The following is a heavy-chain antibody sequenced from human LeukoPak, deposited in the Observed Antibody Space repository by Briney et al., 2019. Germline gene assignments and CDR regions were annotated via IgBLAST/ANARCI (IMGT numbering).Heavy chain of an antibody. CDR1: GYTFTGYY. D-gene: IGHD2-2*01. V-gene: IGHV1-2*02. Sequence: ASVKVSCKASGYTFTGYYMHWVRQAPGQGLEWMGWINPNSDGTNYAQKFQGRVTMTRDTSISTAYMELSRLRSDDTAVYYCARVRYCSSTSCSTAYYYYGMDVWGQGTTVTVSS. CDR3: ARVRYCSSTSCSTAYYYYGMDV. CDR2: INPNSDGT. J-gene: IGHJ6*02.